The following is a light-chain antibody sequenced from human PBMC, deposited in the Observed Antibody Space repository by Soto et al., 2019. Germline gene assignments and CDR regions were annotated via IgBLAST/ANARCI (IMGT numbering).Light chain of an antibody. Sequence: DIQMTQSPSTLSASVGDRVTITCRASQSISSWLAWYQQKPGKAPKLLMYKASSLESGVPSRFSGSGSGTELTLTISSLQPDDFATYYCQQYNSYLYTFGQGTKLEIK. CDR3: QQYNSYLYT. V-gene: IGKV1-5*03. CDR2: KAS. J-gene: IGKJ2*01. CDR1: QSISSW.